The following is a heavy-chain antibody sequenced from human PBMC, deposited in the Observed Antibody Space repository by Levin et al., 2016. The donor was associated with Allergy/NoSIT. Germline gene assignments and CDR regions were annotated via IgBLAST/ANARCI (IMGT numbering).Heavy chain of an antibody. D-gene: IGHD6-13*01. CDR1: GFTFSSYA. V-gene: IGHV3-23*01. J-gene: IGHJ4*02. CDR2: ISGNGAGT. CDR3: GKLGDGAGTMD. Sequence: GESLKISCAASGFTFSSYAMSWVRQAPGKGLEWVSAISGNGAGTFYVDSVKGRFSISRDNSKNTLYLQMNSLRVEDTAVYYCGKLGDGAGTMDWGQGALVTVSS.